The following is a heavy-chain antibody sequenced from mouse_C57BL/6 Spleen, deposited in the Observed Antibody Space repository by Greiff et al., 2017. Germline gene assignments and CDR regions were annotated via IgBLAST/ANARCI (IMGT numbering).Heavy chain of an antibody. CDR3: AGGSSPTWYFDV. CDR2: IYPGDGDT. V-gene: IGHV1-82*01. J-gene: IGHJ1*03. CDR1: GYAFSSSW. D-gene: IGHD1-1*01. Sequence: VQLQQSGPELVKPGASVKISCKASGYAFSSSWMNWVKQRPGKGLEWIGRIYPGDGDTNYNGKFKGKATLTADKSSSTAYMQLSSLTSEDSAVXFCAGGSSPTWYFDVWGTGTTVTVSS.